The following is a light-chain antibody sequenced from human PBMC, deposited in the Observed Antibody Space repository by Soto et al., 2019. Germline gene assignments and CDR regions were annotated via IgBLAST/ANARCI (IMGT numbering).Light chain of an antibody. CDR2: GAS. CDR3: QQYETFSGT. Sequence: VLPQSPDTLPLSPGDRVTLPCRASQSVETTFLAWYQQKPGQAPRLLIYGASNRATGIPDRFSGSGSGTKFTLTIASLQPDDFATYYCQQYETFSGTFGPGTKVEI. CDR1: QSVETTF. J-gene: IGKJ1*01. V-gene: IGKV3-20*01.